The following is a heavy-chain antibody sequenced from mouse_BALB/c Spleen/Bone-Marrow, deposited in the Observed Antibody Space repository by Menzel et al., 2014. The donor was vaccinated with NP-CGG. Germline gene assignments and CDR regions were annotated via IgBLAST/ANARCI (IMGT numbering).Heavy chain of an antibody. Sequence: QVQLQQSGAELVKPGASVKMSCKASGYTFISYWMHWVKQRPGQGLEWTGVIDPSDSYTSYNQKFKGKATLTVDTSSSTAYMQLSSLASEDSAVYYCTRGDYDWYFDVWGAGTTVTVSS. V-gene: IGHV1S127*01. J-gene: IGHJ1*01. CDR3: TRGDYDWYFDV. CDR1: GYTFISYW. D-gene: IGHD2-4*01. CDR2: IDPSDSYT.